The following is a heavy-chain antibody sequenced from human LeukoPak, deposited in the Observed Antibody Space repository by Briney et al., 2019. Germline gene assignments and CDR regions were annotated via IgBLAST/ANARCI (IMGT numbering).Heavy chain of an antibody. CDR1: GGSISSYY. CDR3: ARDVGYYFDY. Sequence: SETLSLTCTISGGSISSYYWSWIRQPPGKGLEWIAYIYYSGSTNYDPSLKSRVTISVDTSKNQFSLKLSSVTAADTAVYYCARDVGYYFDYWGQGTLVTVSS. V-gene: IGHV4-59*01. J-gene: IGHJ4*02. CDR2: IYYSGST.